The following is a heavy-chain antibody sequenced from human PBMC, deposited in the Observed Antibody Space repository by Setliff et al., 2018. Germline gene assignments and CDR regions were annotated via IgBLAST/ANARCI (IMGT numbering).Heavy chain of an antibody. Sequence: LRLSCAASGFTFDVYDLNWVRQAPGKGLEWVSSINWNGDRTGYADSVKGRFAISRDNAKNSLYLQMNRLRAEDTALYYCAKDRSRDYDDSSGYDHWGQGTLVTVSS. CDR1: GFTFDVYD. D-gene: IGHD3-22*01. J-gene: IGHJ4*02. CDR3: AKDRSRDYDDSSGYDH. CDR2: INWNGDRT. V-gene: IGHV3-20*04.